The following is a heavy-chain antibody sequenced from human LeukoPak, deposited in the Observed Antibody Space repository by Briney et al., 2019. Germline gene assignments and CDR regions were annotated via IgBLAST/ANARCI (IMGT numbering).Heavy chain of an antibody. CDR2: INSDWSNT. CDR1: GFTFSSYW. D-gene: IGHD3-3*01. V-gene: IGHV3-74*01. J-gene: IGHJ6*03. CDR3: ARDRAHDFWSGYPSPYYYYHMDV. Sequence: GSLRLSCAASGFTFSSYWMHWVRPAPGKGLVWVSRINSDWSNTSYADSVKGRFTISRDNAKNTLYLQMNSLRAEDTAVYYCARDRAHDFWSGYPSPYYYYHMDVWGKGTTVIVSS.